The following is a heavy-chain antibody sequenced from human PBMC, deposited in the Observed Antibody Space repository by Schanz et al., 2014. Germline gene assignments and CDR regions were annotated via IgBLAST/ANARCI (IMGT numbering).Heavy chain of an antibody. CDR1: GFTFSSYA. D-gene: IGHD5-12*01. V-gene: IGHV3-23*04. CDR2: ISGRDGST. Sequence: EVQLAESGGGLVQPGGSLRLSCAASGFTFSSYAMTWVRQAPGMGLEWVSAISGRDGSTYYADSVRGRFTISRDNAENTLFLQMNSLRAEDTAVYYCARKVVATIGGYYDNWGQGTLVIVSS. CDR3: ARKVVATIGGYYDN. J-gene: IGHJ4*02.